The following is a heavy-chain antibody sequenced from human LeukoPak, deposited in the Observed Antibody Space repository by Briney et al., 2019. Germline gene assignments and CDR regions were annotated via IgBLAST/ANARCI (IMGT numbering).Heavy chain of an antibody. D-gene: IGHD4-17*01. Sequence: ASVKVSCKASGYTFTGYYMHWVRQAPGQGLEWMGWINPNSGGTNYAQEFQGRVTMTRDTSISTAYMELSRLRSDDTAVYYCARGYGDYEEDYWGQGTLVTVS. J-gene: IGHJ4*02. CDR3: ARGYGDYEEDY. CDR2: INPNSGGT. V-gene: IGHV1-2*02. CDR1: GYTFTGYY.